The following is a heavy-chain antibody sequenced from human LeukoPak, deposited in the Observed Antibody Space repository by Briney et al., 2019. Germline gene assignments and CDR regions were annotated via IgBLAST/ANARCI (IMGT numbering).Heavy chain of an antibody. CDR1: GFTFSAYW. V-gene: IGHV3-7*05. CDR2: IKQDGGEK. J-gene: IGHJ4*02. Sequence: GGSLRLSCAASGFTFSAYWMSWLRQAPGRGLEGVASIKQDGGEKYYVDSVKGRFTISKDNAKNSLYLQMNSLRVEDTAVYYCARDMHSSYEYWGQGTLVSVSS. D-gene: IGHD2-2*01. CDR3: ARDMHSSYEY.